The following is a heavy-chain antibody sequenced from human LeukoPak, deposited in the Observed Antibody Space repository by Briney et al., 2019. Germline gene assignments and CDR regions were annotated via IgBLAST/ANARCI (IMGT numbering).Heavy chain of an antibody. J-gene: IGHJ4*02. CDR3: ARDRKYYYDSSGYYNYYFDY. Sequence: SEXLSLTCTVSGGSISSGSYYWRWIRQPAGTGLEWIGRIYTSGSTNYNPSLKSRVTISVDTSKNQFSLKLSSVTAADTAVYYCARDRKYYYDSSGYYNYYFDYWGQGTLVTVSS. CDR1: GGSISSGSYY. D-gene: IGHD3-22*01. CDR2: IYTSGST. V-gene: IGHV4-61*02.